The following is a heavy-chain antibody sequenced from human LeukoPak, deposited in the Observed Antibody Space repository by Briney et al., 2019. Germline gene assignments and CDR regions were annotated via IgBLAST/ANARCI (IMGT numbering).Heavy chain of an antibody. CDR1: GDSVSSNSAA. CDR3: ARDESSLWFRELIYYFDY. J-gene: IGHJ4*02. D-gene: IGHD3-10*01. V-gene: IGHV6-1*01. CDR2: TYYRSKWYN. Sequence: SQTLSLTCAISGDSVSSNSAAWNWIRQSPSRGLEWLGRTYYRSKWYNDYAVSVKSRITINPDTSKNQFSLQLNSVTPEDTAVYYCARDESSLWFRELIYYFDYWGQGTLVTVSS.